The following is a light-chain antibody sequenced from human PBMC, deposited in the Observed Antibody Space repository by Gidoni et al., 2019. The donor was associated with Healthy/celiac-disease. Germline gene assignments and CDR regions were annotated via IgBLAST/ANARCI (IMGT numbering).Light chain of an antibody. V-gene: IGKV1-8*01. CDR3: QQYYSYLGT. Sequence: AIRMTQSPSSFSASTGDRVTITCRASQGISSYLAWYQQKPGKAHKILIFAASTLQSGVPSRFSGSGSGTDFTLTISCLQSEDFATYYCQQYYSYLGTFGKGPKVEIK. J-gene: IGKJ1*01. CDR2: AAS. CDR1: QGISSY.